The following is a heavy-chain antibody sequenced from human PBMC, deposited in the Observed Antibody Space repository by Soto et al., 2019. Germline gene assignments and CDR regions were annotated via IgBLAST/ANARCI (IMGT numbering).Heavy chain of an antibody. D-gene: IGHD6-13*01. CDR2: IVPIYRTA. J-gene: IGHJ4*02. CDR3: VRDSGAKLSSS. V-gene: IGHV1-69*13. CDR1: GGTFSSYR. Sequence: SVKVSCKASGGTFSSYRINWVRQAPGQGLEWMGGIVPIYRTADSAQEFQGRVTITADESARTAYMELRSLKSRDTAVYYCVRDSGAKLSSSWGQGTLVTVPQ.